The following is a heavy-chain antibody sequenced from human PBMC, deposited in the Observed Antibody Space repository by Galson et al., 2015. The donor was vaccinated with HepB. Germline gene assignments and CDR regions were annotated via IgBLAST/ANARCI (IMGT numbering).Heavy chain of an antibody. CDR1: GYTFTSYG. CDR2: ISAYNGNT. Sequence: SCKASGYTFTSYGIIWVRQAPGQGLEWMGWISAYNGNTTYAQKLQGRVTMTTDTSTSTAYMELRSLRSDDTAVYYCARDFIYYGSGAYYYSGMDVWGQGTTVTVSS. D-gene: IGHD3-10*01. CDR3: ARDFIYYGSGAYYYSGMDV. V-gene: IGHV1-18*01. J-gene: IGHJ6*02.